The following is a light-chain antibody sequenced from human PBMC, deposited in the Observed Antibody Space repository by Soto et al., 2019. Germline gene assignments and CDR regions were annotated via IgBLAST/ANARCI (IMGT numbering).Light chain of an antibody. CDR3: QQYNYLIT. Sequence: IVLTHSPRTLSLSPGEITTLSCRASQSVGSSYLAWYQHKPGQDPRLLIYGATSRATGIPDRFSGSGSGTDFTLTISRLEPEDFAVYFCQQYNYLITFGPGTRLDIK. CDR2: GAT. V-gene: IGKV3-20*01. J-gene: IGKJ5*01. CDR1: QSVGSSY.